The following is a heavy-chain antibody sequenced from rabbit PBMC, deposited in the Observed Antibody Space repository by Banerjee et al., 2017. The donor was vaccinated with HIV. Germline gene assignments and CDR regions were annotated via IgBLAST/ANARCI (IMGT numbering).Heavy chain of an antibody. CDR1: GFDLSNYYY. CDR2: IATSSSGNT. D-gene: IGHD7-1*01. J-gene: IGHJ4*01. V-gene: IGHV1S40*01. Sequence: QSLEESGGDLVKPGASLTLTCTASGFDLSNYYYMCWVRQAPGKGLEWIACIATSSSGNTYYASWAKGRFTISKTSSTTVTLQMTSLTAADTATYFCARGDAGYAGYGNLWGPGTLVTVS. CDR3: ARGDAGYAGYGNL.